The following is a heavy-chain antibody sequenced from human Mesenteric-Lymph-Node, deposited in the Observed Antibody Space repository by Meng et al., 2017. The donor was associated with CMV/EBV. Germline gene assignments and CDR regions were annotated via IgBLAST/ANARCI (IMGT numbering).Heavy chain of an antibody. J-gene: IGHJ4*02. V-gene: IGHV1-2*06. CDR2: INPKTGGI. CDR1: GYTFIDYY. D-gene: IGHD1-7*01. Sequence: QVQLVQSGAEVKKPGASVSVSCKASGYTFIDYYINWVRQAPAQGLEWMGRINPKTGGISNAQNFQGRVNMTTVTYRNTTYMEVSRLNSDDTAMYCCARDRDTNWYSPFDFWGQRTLVTVSS. CDR3: ARDRDTNWYSPFDF.